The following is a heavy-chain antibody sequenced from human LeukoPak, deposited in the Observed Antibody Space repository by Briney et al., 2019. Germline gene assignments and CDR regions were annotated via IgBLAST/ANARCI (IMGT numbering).Heavy chain of an antibody. CDR3: ARSGGTSARYFDWT. D-gene: IGHD3-9*01. Sequence: GGSLRLSCAASGFTVSSNYMSWVRQAPGKGLGWISVIYSGGSTYYADSVKGRFTISRDNSKNTLYLQMNSLRAEDTAVYYCARSGGTSARYFDWTWGQGTLVTVSS. V-gene: IGHV3-53*01. J-gene: IGHJ4*02. CDR2: IYSGGST. CDR1: GFTVSSNY.